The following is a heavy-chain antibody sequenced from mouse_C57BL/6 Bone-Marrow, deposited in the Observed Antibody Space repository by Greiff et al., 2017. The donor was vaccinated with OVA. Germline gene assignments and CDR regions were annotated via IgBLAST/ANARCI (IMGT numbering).Heavy chain of an antibody. CDR1: GYTFTSYW. J-gene: IGHJ3*01. V-gene: IGHV1-59*01. Sequence: QVQLQQPGAELVRPGTSVKLSCKASGYTFTSYWMHWVKQRPGQGLEWIGVIDPSDSYTNYNQKFKGKATLTVDTSSSTAYMQLSSLTSEDSAVYYCARDGGGFAYWGQVTLVTVSA. D-gene: IGHD2-3*01. CDR3: ARDGGGFAY. CDR2: IDPSDSYT.